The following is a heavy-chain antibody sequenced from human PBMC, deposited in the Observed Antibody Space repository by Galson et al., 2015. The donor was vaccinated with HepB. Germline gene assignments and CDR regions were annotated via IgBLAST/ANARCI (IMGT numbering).Heavy chain of an antibody. CDR2: INPNSGGT. Sequence: SVKVSCKASGYIFSGYYINWVRQAPGQGLEWMGRINPNSGGTDYARKFQGRVTMTRDTSISTAYMELSRLRSDDTAIFYCARDYRGRGRFDPWGQGTLVTVSS. CDR3: ARDYRGRGRFDP. V-gene: IGHV1-2*06. CDR1: GYIFSGYY. D-gene: IGHD3-16*01. J-gene: IGHJ5*02.